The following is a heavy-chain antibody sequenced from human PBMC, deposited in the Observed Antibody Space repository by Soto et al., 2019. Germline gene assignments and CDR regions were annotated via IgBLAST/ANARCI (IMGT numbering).Heavy chain of an antibody. CDR3: AIVENDGDKRYIFDF. CDR2: IYHSGST. J-gene: IGHJ4*02. V-gene: IGHV4-30-2*01. CDR1: GGSISSGGYS. D-gene: IGHD4-17*01. Sequence: PSETLSLTFAVSGGSISSGGYSWSWIRQPPGKGLEWIGYIYHSGSTYYNPSLKSRVTISVDRSKNQFSLKLSSVTAADTAVYYCAIVENDGDKRYIFDFWGQGTLVIVS.